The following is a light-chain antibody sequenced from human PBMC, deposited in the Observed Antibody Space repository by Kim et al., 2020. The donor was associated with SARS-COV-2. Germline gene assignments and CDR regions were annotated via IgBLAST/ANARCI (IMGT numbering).Light chain of an antibody. V-gene: IGLV1-47*01. J-gene: IGLJ2*01. Sequence: GQRVTISCSGSSPNIGNSYVYWYQQLPGTAPKLLIYRNNQRPSGVPDRFSGSKSGTSASLAISGLRSEDEADYYCAAWDDSLSGVVFGGGTQLTVL. CDR1: SPNIGNSY. CDR3: AAWDDSLSGVV. CDR2: RNN.